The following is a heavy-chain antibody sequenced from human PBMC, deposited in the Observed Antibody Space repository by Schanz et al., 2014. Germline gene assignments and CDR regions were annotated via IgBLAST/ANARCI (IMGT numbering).Heavy chain of an antibody. CDR3: ARAGQDFEYSSLSPIWYFDL. Sequence: QVQLVQSGAEVKEPGASVKVSCKASGYTFTSNGITWVRQAPGQGLEWMGWINTYNGDTAYAQNMQGRVTMTRDTSISTAYMELSRLRSDDTAVYYCARAGQDFEYSSLSPIWYFDLWGRGTLVTVSS. CDR1: GYTFTSNG. CDR2: INTYNGDT. V-gene: IGHV1-2*02. D-gene: IGHD6-6*01. J-gene: IGHJ2*01.